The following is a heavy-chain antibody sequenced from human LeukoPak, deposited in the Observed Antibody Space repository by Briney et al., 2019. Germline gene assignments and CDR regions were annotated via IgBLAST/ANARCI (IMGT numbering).Heavy chain of an antibody. CDR1: GASISSSDRY. CDR3: ARHQEGMVRGVLYYMDV. CDR2: IYYSGIT. V-gene: IGHV4-39*01. J-gene: IGHJ6*03. Sequence: SETLSLTCTVSGASISSSDRYWGWIRQPPGKGLEWIGSIYYSGITYHNPSLKSRVTISVDTSNNQFSLKMSSVTAADTAVYFCARHQEGMVRGVLYYMDVWGKGTTVIISS. D-gene: IGHD3-10*01.